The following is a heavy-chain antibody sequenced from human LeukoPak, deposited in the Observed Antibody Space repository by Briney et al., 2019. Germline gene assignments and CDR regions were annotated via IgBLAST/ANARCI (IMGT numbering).Heavy chain of an antibody. Sequence: SETLSLTCTVSGGFISSYYWSWIRQPPGKGLEWIGNIYYSGSTNYNPSLKSRVTISVDTSKNQFSLKLSSVTAADTAVYYCARGVVAAPTNFDYWGQGTLVTVSS. J-gene: IGHJ4*02. D-gene: IGHD2-15*01. CDR2: IYYSGST. V-gene: IGHV4-59*01. CDR1: GGFISSYY. CDR3: ARGVVAAPTNFDY.